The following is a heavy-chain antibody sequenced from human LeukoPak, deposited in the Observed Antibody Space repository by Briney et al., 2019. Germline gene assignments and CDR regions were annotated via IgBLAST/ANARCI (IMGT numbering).Heavy chain of an antibody. D-gene: IGHD3-3*01. V-gene: IGHV4-38-2*02. CDR1: GGSVSGYY. CDR3: ARGPLITIPPGGFYYYYMHV. J-gene: IGHJ6*03. Sequence: SETLSLTCTVSGGSVSGYYWSWIRQPPGKGLEWIGSIYYSGSAYYNPSLTSRVTISVDTSKNQFSLKLSSVTAADAAVYYCARGPLITIPPGGFYYYYMHVWGKATTVTVSS. CDR2: IYYSGSA.